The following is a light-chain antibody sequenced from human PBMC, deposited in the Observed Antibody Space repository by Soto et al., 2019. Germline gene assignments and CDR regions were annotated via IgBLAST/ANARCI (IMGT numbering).Light chain of an antibody. V-gene: IGLV1-40*01. CDR1: SSNIGAGYD. CDR2: GNS. Sequence: QSVLTQPPSVSGAPGQRVTISCTGSSSNIGAGYDVHWYQQLPGTDPKLLIYGNSNRPSGVPDRFSGSKSGTSASLAITGLQAEDEADYYCQSYDSILSGSVVFGGGTKLTVL. CDR3: QSYDSILSGSVV. J-gene: IGLJ2*01.